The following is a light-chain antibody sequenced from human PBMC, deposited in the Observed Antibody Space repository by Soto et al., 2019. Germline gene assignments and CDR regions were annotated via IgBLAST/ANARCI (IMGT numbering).Light chain of an antibody. Sequence: EIVLTQSPATLSLSPGERASLSCRASQSVSSYFAWYQQKPGQAPRLLIYDASTRATGIPARFSGSGSGTEFTLTISSLQSEDFAVYYCQQYKKWPRTFGHGTKVDIK. CDR2: DAS. CDR1: QSVSSY. CDR3: QQYKKWPRT. J-gene: IGKJ1*01. V-gene: IGKV3-15*01.